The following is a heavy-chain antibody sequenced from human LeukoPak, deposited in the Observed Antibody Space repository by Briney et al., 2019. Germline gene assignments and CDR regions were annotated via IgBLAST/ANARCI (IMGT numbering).Heavy chain of an antibody. CDR3: ARDSRPEDIVLMAEGNYYYYYYAMDV. J-gene: IGHJ6*02. CDR1: GYTFTNYY. D-gene: IGHD2-8*01. CDR2: INPSGGST. V-gene: IGHV1-46*01. Sequence: ASVKVSYKASGYTFTNYYMHWVRQPPGPGHEGMGIINPSGGSTRYAQTFQGRGTMTSDTSTSTVYMELSSLRSEDTAVYYCARDSRPEDIVLMAEGNYYYYYYAMDVWGQGTTVTVSS.